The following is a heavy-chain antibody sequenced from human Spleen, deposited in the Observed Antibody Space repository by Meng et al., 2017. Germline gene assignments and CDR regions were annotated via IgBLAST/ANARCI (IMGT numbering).Heavy chain of an antibody. CDR3: ARAMGYCSGGTCSLSGY. CDR2: ITSDGSST. Sequence: GESLKISCAASGFTFSSYWMHWVRQAPGKGLVWVSRITSDGSSTSYADSVKGRFTISRDNAKNTLYLQMNSLRAEDTAVYYCARAMGYCSGGTCSLSGYWGQGTLVTVSS. V-gene: IGHV3-74*01. CDR1: GFTFSSYW. J-gene: IGHJ4*02. D-gene: IGHD2-15*01.